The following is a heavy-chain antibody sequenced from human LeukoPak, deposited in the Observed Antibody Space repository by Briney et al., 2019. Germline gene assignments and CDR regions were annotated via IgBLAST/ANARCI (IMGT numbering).Heavy chain of an antibody. V-gene: IGHV4-34*01. Sequence: PSDTLSLTCAVYGGTFIDNYWTWLPQPPGEGLEWLGEINHGESTNYNPSLKSRVVISVDTSKNQFSLKVKSVTAAGTAGYFWARAPGYRNSWWLDFWGQGTLVTVSS. CDR3: ARAPGYRNSWWLDF. D-gene: IGHD5-12*01. J-gene: IGHJ5*01. CDR1: GGTFIDNY. CDR2: INHGEST.